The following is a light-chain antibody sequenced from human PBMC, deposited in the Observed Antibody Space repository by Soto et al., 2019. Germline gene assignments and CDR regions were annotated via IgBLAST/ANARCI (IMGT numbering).Light chain of an antibody. CDR2: GAS. CDR3: QQYNNWPPWT. CDR1: QSVSSN. Sequence: DIVIPQSPATLSVSPGERATLSCRASQSVSSNLAWYQQKPGQAPRLLIYGASTRATGIPARFSGSGSGTEFTLTISSLQSEDFAVYYCQQYNNWPPWTLGQGTKVDIK. V-gene: IGKV3-15*01. J-gene: IGKJ1*01.